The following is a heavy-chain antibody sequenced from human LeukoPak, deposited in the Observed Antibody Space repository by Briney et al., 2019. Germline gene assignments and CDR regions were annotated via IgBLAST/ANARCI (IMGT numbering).Heavy chain of an antibody. V-gene: IGHV3-9*01. CDR2: ISWNSGSI. CDR3: ARAMDIVVVPAAMPRLPNYYMDV. J-gene: IGHJ6*03. CDR1: GFTFDDYA. D-gene: IGHD2-2*03. Sequence: GGSLRLSCAASGFTFDDYAMHWVRQAPGKGLEWVSGISWNSGSIGYADSVKGRFTISRDNAKNSLYLQMNSLRAEDTALYYCARAMDIVVVPAAMPRLPNYYMDVWGKGTTVTVSS.